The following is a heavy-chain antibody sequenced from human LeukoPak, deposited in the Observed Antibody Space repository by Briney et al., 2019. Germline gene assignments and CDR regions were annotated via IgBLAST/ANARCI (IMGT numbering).Heavy chain of an antibody. CDR1: GFIFSNYG. D-gene: IGHD6-13*01. J-gene: IGHJ3*01. CDR2: IRYGGDNK. Sequence: PGGSLRLSCAASGFIFSNYGMHWVRQAPGKGLEWVAFIRYGGDNKYYADSVKGRFTISRDNSKNKLYLQMNTLRAEDTAVYYCAKDLDSGSWFDAFALWGQGTMVTVSS. CDR3: AKDLDSGSWFDAFAL. V-gene: IGHV3-30*02.